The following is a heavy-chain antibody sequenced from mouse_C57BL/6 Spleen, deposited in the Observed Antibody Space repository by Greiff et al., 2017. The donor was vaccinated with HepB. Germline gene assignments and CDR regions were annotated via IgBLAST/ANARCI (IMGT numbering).Heavy chain of an antibody. CDR1: GFTFSSYA. J-gene: IGHJ1*03. Sequence: VQLKESGEGLVKPGGSLKLSCAASGFTFSSYAMSWVRQTPEKRLEWVAYISSGGDYIYYADTVKGRFTISRDNARNTLYLQMSSLKSEDTAMYYCTREVAPHWYFDVWGTGTTVTVSS. CDR3: TREVAPHWYFDV. D-gene: IGHD1-1*02. V-gene: IGHV5-9-1*02. CDR2: ISSGGDYI.